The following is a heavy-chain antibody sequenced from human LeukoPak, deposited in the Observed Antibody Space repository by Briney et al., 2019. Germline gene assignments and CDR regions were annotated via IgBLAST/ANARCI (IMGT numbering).Heavy chain of an antibody. V-gene: IGHV3-33*08. CDR3: ARDHASGSYSPPPGY. CDR1: GFTFSSYA. Sequence: GGSLRLSCAASGFTFSSYAMSWVRQAPGKGLEWVAVIWYDGSNKYYADSVKGRFTISRDNSKNTLYLQMNSLRAEDTAVYYCARDHASGSYSPPPGYWGQGTLVTVSS. CDR2: IWYDGSNK. D-gene: IGHD1-26*01. J-gene: IGHJ4*02.